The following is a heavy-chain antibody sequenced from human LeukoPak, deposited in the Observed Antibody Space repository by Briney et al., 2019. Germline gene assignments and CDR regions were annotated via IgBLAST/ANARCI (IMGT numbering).Heavy chain of an antibody. CDR2: IIPIFGTA. CDR3: ATGAGAVIVEKKGGVY. V-gene: IGHV1-69*06. J-gene: IGHJ4*02. D-gene: IGHD3-22*01. Sequence: ASVKVSCKAFGGTFSSYAISWVRQAPGQGLEWMGGIIPIFGTANYAQKFQGRVTMTEDTSTDTAYMELSSLRSEDTAVFYCATGAGAVIVEKKGGVYWGQGPRVTVSS. CDR1: GGTFSSYA.